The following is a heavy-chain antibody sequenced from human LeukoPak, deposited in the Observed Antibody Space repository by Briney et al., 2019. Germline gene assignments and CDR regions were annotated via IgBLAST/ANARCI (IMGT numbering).Heavy chain of an antibody. CDR3: ARVIVGAVDY. CDR1: GGSVSSGSYY. CDR2: IYYSGST. D-gene: IGHD1-26*01. J-gene: IGHJ4*02. V-gene: IGHV4-61*01. Sequence: SETLSLTCTASGGSVSSGSYYWSWIRQPPGKGLEWIGYIYYSGSTNYNPSLKSRVTISVDTSKNQFSLKLSSVTAADTAVYYCARVIVGAVDYWGQGTLVTVSS.